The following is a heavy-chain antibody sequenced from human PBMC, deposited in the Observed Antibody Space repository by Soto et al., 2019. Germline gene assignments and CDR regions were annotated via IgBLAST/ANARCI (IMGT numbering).Heavy chain of an antibody. CDR1: GYIFTSYG. Sequence: QVQLVQSGAEVKKPGASVKVSCKASGYIFTSYGITWERQAPGQGLEWMGWVSAYNGNTKYAQKLQGRVTMSTDTSTSTAYMGRRSLRADDTAVYYCTRGAGQGSGSYDWGQGTLVTVSS. V-gene: IGHV1-18*01. CDR2: VSAYNGNT. J-gene: IGHJ4*02. CDR3: TRGAGQGSGSYD. D-gene: IGHD3-10*01.